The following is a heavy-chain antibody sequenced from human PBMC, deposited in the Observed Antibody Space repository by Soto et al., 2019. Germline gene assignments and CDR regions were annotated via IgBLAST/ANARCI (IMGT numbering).Heavy chain of an antibody. V-gene: IGHV4-31*03. CDR1: GDSINSGGHY. D-gene: IGHD6-13*01. CDR3: ATNCQIPSSWYNPEFQH. J-gene: IGHJ1*01. Sequence: QVQLQESGPGLVKPSQTLSVTCSVSGDSINSGGHYWSWIRQHPGKGLEWMGYIYYNGATNYKPSLRSRLVISRVTTKNQFSLRLTSVTAADTALYFCATNCQIPSSWYNPEFQHWGQGTLVTVSS. CDR2: IYYNGAT.